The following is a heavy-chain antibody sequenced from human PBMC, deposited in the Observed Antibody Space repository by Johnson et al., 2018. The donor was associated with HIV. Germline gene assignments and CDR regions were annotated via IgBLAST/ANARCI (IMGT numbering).Heavy chain of an antibody. D-gene: IGHD3-22*01. V-gene: IGHV3-30*07. Sequence: QVQLVESGGGVVQPGRSLRLSCAASGITFSDYAMHWVRQAPGKGLEWVAVISYYGSNKYYADSVKGRFTISRDNARNSVYLQMNSLRAEDTAVYYCARGDHYDSSGFYFGAAFDSWGQGTMVTVSS. CDR3: ARGDHYDSSGFYFGAAFDS. CDR2: ISYYGSNK. CDR1: GITFSDYA. J-gene: IGHJ3*02.